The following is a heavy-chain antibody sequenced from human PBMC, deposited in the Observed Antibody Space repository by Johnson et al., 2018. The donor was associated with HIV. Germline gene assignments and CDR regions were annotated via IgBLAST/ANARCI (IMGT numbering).Heavy chain of an antibody. CDR2: ISYDGSNK. V-gene: IGHV3-30*04. CDR1: GFTFSSYA. Sequence: QVQLLESGGGVVQPGRSLRLSCAASGFTFSSYAMHWVRQAPGKGLEWVAIISYDGSNKYYADSVKGRFTISRDNSKNTLYLQMNSLRAEDTAVYYCARDRSITMIVVVSGAFDIWGQGTMVTVSS. J-gene: IGHJ3*02. D-gene: IGHD3-22*01. CDR3: ARDRSITMIVVVSGAFDI.